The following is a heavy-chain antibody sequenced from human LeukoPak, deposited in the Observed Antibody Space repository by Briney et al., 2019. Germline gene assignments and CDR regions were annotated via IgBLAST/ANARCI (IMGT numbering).Heavy chain of an antibody. CDR2: INSDGSWT. J-gene: IGHJ4*02. V-gene: IGHV3-74*01. Sequence: GGSLRLSCAASGNYWMHWVRQAPGKGLVWVSHINSDGSWTSYADSVKGRFTISKDNAKNSVYLQMNNLRAEDTAVYYCVSFYETYWGRGTLVTVSS. CDR1: GNYW. CDR3: VSFYETY. D-gene: IGHD2-2*01.